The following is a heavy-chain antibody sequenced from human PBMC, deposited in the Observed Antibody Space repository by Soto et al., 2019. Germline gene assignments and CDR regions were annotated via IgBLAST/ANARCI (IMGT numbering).Heavy chain of an antibody. CDR3: XXXXXXXXRGYWFDP. J-gene: IGHJ5*02. CDR1: GGSISSGGYY. Sequence: QVQLQESGPGLVKPSQTLSLTCNVSGGSISSGGYYWSWIRQHPGKGLEWIGYIYHSGSTYYNPSXXXXXXXXXXXXXXXXXXXXXXXXXXXXXXXXXXXXXXXXXRGYWFDPWGQGTLVTVSS. CDR2: IYHSGST. V-gene: IGHV4-31*01.